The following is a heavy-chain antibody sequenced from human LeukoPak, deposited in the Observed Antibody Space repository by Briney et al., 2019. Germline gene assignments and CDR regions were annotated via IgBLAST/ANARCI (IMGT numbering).Heavy chain of an antibody. CDR1: GGSISNYY. J-gene: IGHJ4*02. Sequence: SETLSLTCAVYGGSISNYYWSWIRQPPGKGLEWIGEINHSGSTNYNPSLKSRVTISVDTSKKQFSLKVRPVTAADTAVYYCASGWIAARLLYWGLGTLVTVSS. D-gene: IGHD6-6*01. CDR3: ASGWIAARLLY. V-gene: IGHV4-34*01. CDR2: INHSGST.